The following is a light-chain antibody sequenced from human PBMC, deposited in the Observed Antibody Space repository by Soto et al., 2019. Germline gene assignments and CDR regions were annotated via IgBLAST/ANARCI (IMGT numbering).Light chain of an antibody. CDR1: SSDVGAYKY. J-gene: IGLJ1*01. Sequence: QSVLTQPASVSGSPGQSVTISCTGTSSDVGAYKYVSWYQQHPGKAPKLMIYEVSNRPSGVSNRFSGSKSGNTASLTISGLQADDEADYYCNSYAGDIIRFVFGTGTKVHRP. V-gene: IGLV2-14*01. CDR3: NSYAGDIIRFV. CDR2: EVS.